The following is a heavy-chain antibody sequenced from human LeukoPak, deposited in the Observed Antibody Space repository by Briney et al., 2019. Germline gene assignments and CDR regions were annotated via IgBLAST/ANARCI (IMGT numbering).Heavy chain of an antibody. CDR3: ASGRYCSGGSCYSVRDYWFDP. J-gene: IGHJ5*02. V-gene: IGHV3-74*01. CDR2: INSDGSST. CDR1: GFTFSSYW. D-gene: IGHD2-15*01. Sequence: GGSLRLSCAASGFTFSSYWMHWVRQAPGKGLVWVSRINSDGSSTSYADSVKGRFTISRDNAKNSLYLQMNSLRAEDTAVYYCASGRYCSGGSCYSVRDYWFDPWGQGTLVTVSS.